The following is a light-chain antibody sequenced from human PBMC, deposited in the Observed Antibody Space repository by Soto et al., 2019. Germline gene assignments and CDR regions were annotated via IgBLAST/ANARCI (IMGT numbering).Light chain of an antibody. CDR3: SSYTSTSTLDV. CDR2: AVS. Sequence: QSALTQPASVSGSPGQSITISCTGTSSDIGNYNYVSWYQQHPGKAPKLLTYAVSNRPSGVSYRFSGSKSGNTASLTISGLQAEDEADYYCSSYTSTSTLDVFGIGTKLTVL. V-gene: IGLV2-14*01. J-gene: IGLJ1*01. CDR1: SSDIGNYNY.